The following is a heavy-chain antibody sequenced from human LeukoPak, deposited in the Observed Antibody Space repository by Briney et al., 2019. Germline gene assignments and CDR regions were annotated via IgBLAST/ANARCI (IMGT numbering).Heavy chain of an antibody. CDR3: AKSNFDWLFGYYFDY. V-gene: IGHV3-11*03. J-gene: IGHJ4*02. Sequence: GGSLRLSCAASGFTFSDFYMSWIRQAPGTGLQWVSYISGSSSYTHYADSVKGRFTISRDNAKNSLYLQMNSLRAEDTAVYYCAKSNFDWLFGYYFDYWGQGTLVTVSS. D-gene: IGHD3-9*01. CDR1: GFTFSDFY. CDR2: ISGSSSYT.